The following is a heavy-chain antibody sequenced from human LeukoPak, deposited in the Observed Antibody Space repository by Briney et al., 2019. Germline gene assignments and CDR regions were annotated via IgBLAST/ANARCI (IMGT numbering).Heavy chain of an antibody. D-gene: IGHD2-8*01. V-gene: IGHV1-18*01. CDR3: ARVRMGLMDV. CDR2: ISAYNGNT. J-gene: IGHJ6*02. CDR1: GYTFTSYG. Sequence: ASVKVSCKASGYTFTSYGISWVRQPPGQGLEWMGWISAYNGNTNYAQKLHDRVTLTTDTSTSTAYMELRSLRSDDTAVYYCARVRMGLMDVWGQGTTVTVSS.